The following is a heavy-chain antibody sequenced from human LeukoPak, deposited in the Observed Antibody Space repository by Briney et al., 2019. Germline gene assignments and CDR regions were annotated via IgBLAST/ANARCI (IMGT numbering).Heavy chain of an antibody. V-gene: IGHV4-34*01. CDR2: INHSGST. Sequence: PSETLSLTCAVYGGSFSGYYWSWIRQPPGKGLEWIGEINHSGSTNYNPSLKSRVTISVDTSKNQFSLKLSSVTDADTAVYYCARDPIAARPSWGQGTLVTVSS. D-gene: IGHD6-6*01. CDR1: GGSFSGYY. CDR3: ARDPIAARPS. J-gene: IGHJ5*02.